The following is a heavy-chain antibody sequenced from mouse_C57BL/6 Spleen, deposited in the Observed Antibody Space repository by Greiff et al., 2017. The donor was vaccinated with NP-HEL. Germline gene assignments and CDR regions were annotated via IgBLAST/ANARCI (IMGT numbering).Heavy chain of an antibody. CDR2: IYPGDGDT. J-gene: IGHJ2*01. V-gene: IGHV1-82*01. D-gene: IGHD2-2*01. CDR3: ARGERLRRYFDY. CDR1: GYAFSSSW. Sequence: VQLQQSGPELVKPGASVKISCKASGYAFSSSWMNWVKQRPGKGLEWIGRIYPGDGDTNYNGKFKGKATLTADKSSSTAYMQLSSLTSEDSAVYFCARGERLRRYFDYWGQGTTLTVSS.